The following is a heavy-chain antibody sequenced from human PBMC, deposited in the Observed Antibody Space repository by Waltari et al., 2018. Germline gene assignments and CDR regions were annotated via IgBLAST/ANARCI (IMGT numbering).Heavy chain of an antibody. D-gene: IGHD5-18*01. CDR1: GGSFSGYY. CDR2: INHSGST. Sequence: QVQLQQWGAGMLKPSETLSLTCAVYGGSFSGYYWSWIRQPPGKGREWIGEINHSGSTNYNPALKSRVTVSVDTSKNQFALKLGSVTAADTAVYYCASPRLRGYSYGLGYYYGMDVWGQGTTVTVSS. V-gene: IGHV4-34*01. J-gene: IGHJ6*02. CDR3: ASPRLRGYSYGLGYYYGMDV.